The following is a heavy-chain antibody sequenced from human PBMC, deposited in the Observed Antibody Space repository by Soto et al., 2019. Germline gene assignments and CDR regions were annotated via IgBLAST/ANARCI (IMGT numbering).Heavy chain of an antibody. D-gene: IGHD7-27*01. CDR3: ARPQQVDTGDDAFDI. Sequence: SETLSLTCTVSGGSISSGGYYWSWIRQHPGKGLEWIGYIYYSGSTYYNPSLKSRVTISVDTSKNQFSLKLSSVTAADTAVYYCARPQQVDTGDDAFDIWGQGTMVTVSS. V-gene: IGHV4-31*03. CDR2: IYYSGST. J-gene: IGHJ3*02. CDR1: GGSISSGGYY.